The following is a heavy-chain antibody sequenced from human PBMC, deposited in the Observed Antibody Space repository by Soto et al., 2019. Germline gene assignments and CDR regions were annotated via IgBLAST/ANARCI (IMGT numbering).Heavy chain of an antibody. CDR3: ARVLNYYDSSGYYISWFDP. J-gene: IGHJ5*02. CDR1: GGSISSGGYY. CDR2: IYYSGST. D-gene: IGHD3-22*01. V-gene: IGHV4-31*03. Sequence: PSETLSLTCTVSGGSISSGGYYWSWIRQHPGKGLEWIGYIYYSGSTYYNPSLKSRVTISVDTSKNQFSLKLSSVTAADTAVYYCARVLNYYDSSGYYISWFDPWGQGTLVTVSS.